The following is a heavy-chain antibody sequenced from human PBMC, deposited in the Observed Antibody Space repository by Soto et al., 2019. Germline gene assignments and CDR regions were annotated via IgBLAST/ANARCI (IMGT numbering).Heavy chain of an antibody. D-gene: IGHD3-3*01. Sequence: QVQLVESGGGVVQPGRSLRLSCLASGFTFRNYAMFWVRQPPGKGLEWVAYIGHDGNLTLYADSVKGRFTISRDNSKNTVDLQMSRLRLDDTGSYYCASDGPMTISGRDDNWGQRTLVTVS. CDR2: IGHDGNLT. J-gene: IGHJ4*02. V-gene: IGHV3-33*08. CDR1: GFTFRNYA. CDR3: ASDGPMTISGRDDN.